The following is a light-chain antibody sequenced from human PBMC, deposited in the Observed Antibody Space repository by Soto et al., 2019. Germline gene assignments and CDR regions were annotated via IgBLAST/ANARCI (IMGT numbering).Light chain of an antibody. CDR3: ASLDNDLNGPI. V-gene: IGLV1-47*01. CDR1: ASNVGSTY. Sequence: QSVLTQPPSASGTPGQRVSISCSGSASNVGSTYVFWYQQVPGAAPTLLIYKNNQRPSGVSDRFSGSKSGTSASLAISGLRVDDEAYYYCASLDNDLNGPIFGGGTKLTVL. J-gene: IGLJ2*01. CDR2: KNN.